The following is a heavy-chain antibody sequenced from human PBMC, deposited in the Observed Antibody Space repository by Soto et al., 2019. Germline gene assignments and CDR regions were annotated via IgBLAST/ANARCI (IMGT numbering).Heavy chain of an antibody. CDR1: GFSLSNARMG. Sequence: QVTLKESGPVLVKPTETLTLTCTVSGFSLSNARMGVSWIRQPPGKALEWLAHIFSNDEKSYSTSLKSRLTISKDTSKSQVVLTMTNMDPVDTATYYCARIVYCSSTSCYAPGAFDIWGQGTMVTVSS. V-gene: IGHV2-26*01. CDR3: ARIVYCSSTSCYAPGAFDI. J-gene: IGHJ3*02. D-gene: IGHD2-2*01. CDR2: IFSNDEK.